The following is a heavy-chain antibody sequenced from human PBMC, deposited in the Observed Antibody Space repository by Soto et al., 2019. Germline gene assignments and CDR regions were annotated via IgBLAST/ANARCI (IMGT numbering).Heavy chain of an antibody. CDR3: ARGGAARHSQGDYYYYRVV. CDR1: GYTFTSYG. J-gene: IGHJ6*03. V-gene: IGHV1-18*01. Sequence: GASVKVSCKASGYTFTSYGISWVRQAPGQGLEWMGWISAYNGNTNYAQKLQGRVTMTTDTSTSTAYMELRSLRSDDTAVYYCARGGAARHSQGDYYYYRVVWGKGTTVTVS. CDR2: ISAYNGNT. D-gene: IGHD6-6*01.